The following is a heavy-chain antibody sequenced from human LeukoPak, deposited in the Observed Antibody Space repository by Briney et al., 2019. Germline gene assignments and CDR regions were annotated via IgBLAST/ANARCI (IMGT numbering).Heavy chain of an antibody. Sequence: SETLSLTCTVSGCSISTNYLNWIRQPAGRGLEWLGRIYTDGNTNIYPSVKSRVTMLIGTSKNHFSLIQISIPTADIAVFYCAGETSDPGRSLQYWGQGNLVTVSS. CDR3: AGETSDPGRSLQY. D-gene: IGHD3-10*01. CDR1: GCSISTNY. CDR2: IYTDGNT. V-gene: IGHV4-4*07. J-gene: IGHJ1*01.